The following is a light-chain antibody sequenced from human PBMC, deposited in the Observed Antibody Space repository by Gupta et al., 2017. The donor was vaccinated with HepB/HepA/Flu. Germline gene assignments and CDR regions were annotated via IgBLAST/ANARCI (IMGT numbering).Light chain of an antibody. J-gene: IGLJ2*01. Sequence: QSLLSLPPSASGSPGLRVTISCSGSGSNIGSHSANWYHQLQGSAPVRLIYADDLRPSGVTARLSATNAGNADSPAHSGVQSGDGGADEWTEYADQMNSLLFGGGTKLTVL. CDR3: TEYADQMNSLL. V-gene: IGLV1-44*01. CDR1: GSNIGSHS. CDR2: ADD.